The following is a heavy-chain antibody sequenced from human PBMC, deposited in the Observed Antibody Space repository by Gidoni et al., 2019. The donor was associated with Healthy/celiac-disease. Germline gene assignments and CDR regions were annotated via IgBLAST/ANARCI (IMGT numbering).Heavy chain of an antibody. J-gene: IGHJ5*02. CDR3: ARGLWSYYDSSGYPDWWFDP. V-gene: IGHV5-51*01. D-gene: IGHD3-22*01. Sequence: EVQLVQSGAEVKTPGESLKISCKGSGYSFTSYWNGWVRQMPGKGLEWLGMIYPGDSDTRYSPSFQGQVTISADKSISTAYLQWSSLKASDTAMYYCARGLWSYYDSSGYPDWWFDPWGQGTLVTVSS. CDR1: GYSFTSYW. CDR2: IYPGDSDT.